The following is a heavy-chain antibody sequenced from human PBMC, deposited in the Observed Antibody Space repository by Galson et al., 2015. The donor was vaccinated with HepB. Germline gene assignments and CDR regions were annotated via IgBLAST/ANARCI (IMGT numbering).Heavy chain of an antibody. D-gene: IGHD1-26*01. CDR3: AKSYSGTYYENFQH. CDR2: TSGSSSGGAT. CDR1: GFTLSPYA. J-gene: IGHJ1*01. Sequence: SLRLSCAASGFTLSPYAMNWVRQAPGKGLEWVAVTSGSSSGGATYYAQSVKGRFTISRDNSKNTLYLQMNSLRIEDTAVYYCAKSYSGTYYENFQHWGQGTLVTVSS. V-gene: IGHV3-23*01.